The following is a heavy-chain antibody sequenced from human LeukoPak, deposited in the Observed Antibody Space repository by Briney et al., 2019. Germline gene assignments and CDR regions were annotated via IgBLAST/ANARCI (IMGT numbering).Heavy chain of an antibody. Sequence: GGSLRLSCAASGFTVSSYYMNWVRQAPGKGLEHVSGISSKGGTTYSADSVKGRFTISRDNSKNTLYLQMSSLRPEDTAVYYCVKDSGSSYYYDYWGQGTLVTVSS. CDR2: ISSKGGTT. CDR3: VKDSGSSYYYDY. D-gene: IGHD1-26*01. CDR1: GFTVSSYY. J-gene: IGHJ4*02. V-gene: IGHV3-64D*09.